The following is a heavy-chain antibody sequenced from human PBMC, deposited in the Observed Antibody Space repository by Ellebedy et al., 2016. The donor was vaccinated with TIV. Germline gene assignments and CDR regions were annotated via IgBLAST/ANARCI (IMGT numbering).Heavy chain of an antibody. D-gene: IGHD3-22*01. Sequence: PGGSLRLSCVVSGFTFSRHWIHWVRQAPGKGLVWVSRINRDGSTTNYADSVKGRFTIPRDDAKNTVYLHMNSLGADDTAVYYCARGGYDAFYLDYWGQGILVTVSS. CDR1: GFTFSRHW. CDR3: ARGGYDAFYLDY. CDR2: INRDGSTT. J-gene: IGHJ4*02. V-gene: IGHV3-74*01.